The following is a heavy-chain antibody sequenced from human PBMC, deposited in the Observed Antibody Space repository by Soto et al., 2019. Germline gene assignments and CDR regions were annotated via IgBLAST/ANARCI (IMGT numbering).Heavy chain of an antibody. CDR1: GGYISSGDYY. CDR2: IYYSGST. V-gene: IGHV4-30-4*01. Sequence: PSETLSLTCTVPGGYISSGDYYWSWIRQPPGKGLEWIGYIYYSGSTYYNPSLKSRVTISVDTSKNQFSLKLSSVTAADTAVYYCARGLPYGAHPLAIDYWGQGTLVTVSS. D-gene: IGHD4-17*01. CDR3: ARGLPYGAHPLAIDY. J-gene: IGHJ4*02.